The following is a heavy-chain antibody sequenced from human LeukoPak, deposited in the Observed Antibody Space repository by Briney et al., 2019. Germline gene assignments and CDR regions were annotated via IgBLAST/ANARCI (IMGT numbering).Heavy chain of an antibody. Sequence: ASVKVSCKASGYTLTSYGISWVRQAPGQGLEWMGWISAYNGNTNYAQKLQGRVTMTTETSTSTAYMELRSLRSDDTAVYYCAREVDTGMVKYYYGMDVWGQGTTVTVSS. V-gene: IGHV1-18*01. J-gene: IGHJ6*02. CDR3: AREVDTGMVKYYYGMDV. CDR1: GYTLTSYG. CDR2: ISAYNGNT. D-gene: IGHD5-18*01.